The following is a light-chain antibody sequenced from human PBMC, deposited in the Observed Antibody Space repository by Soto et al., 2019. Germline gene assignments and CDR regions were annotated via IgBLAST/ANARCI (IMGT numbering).Light chain of an antibody. V-gene: IGLV2-23*01. CDR3: SSYAGSSTLV. Sequence: QSVLTQPASVSGSPGQSITISCTGTSSDVGSYNLVSWYQQHRGKAPKLMIYEGSKRPSGVSNRFSGSKSGNTASLTISGLQAEDEADYYCSSYAGSSTLVFGGGTKLTVL. CDR1: SSDVGSYNL. CDR2: EGS. J-gene: IGLJ3*02.